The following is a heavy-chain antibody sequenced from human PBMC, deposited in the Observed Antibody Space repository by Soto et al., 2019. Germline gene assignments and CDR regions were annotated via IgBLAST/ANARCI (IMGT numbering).Heavy chain of an antibody. CDR3: ARLSTSAGRRDLAC. J-gene: IGHJ4*02. CDR1: GFSLSSYW. Sequence: EVQLVESGGGLVQPGGSLRLSCAASGFSLSSYWMSWVRQAPGKGLEWVANMNQDGSESEYVGSVKGRFTFTRDNAKNSRYLQMNSLRAEDSAVYYCARLSTSAGRRDLACWGQGTLVNVSS. V-gene: IGHV3-7*01. CDR2: MNQDGSES.